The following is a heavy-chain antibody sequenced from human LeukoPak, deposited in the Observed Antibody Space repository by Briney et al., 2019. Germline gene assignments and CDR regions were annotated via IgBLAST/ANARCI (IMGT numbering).Heavy chain of an antibody. D-gene: IGHD2-2*01. CDR2: MNPNSGNT. J-gene: IGHJ3*02. CDR3: ARRQYQLGNAFDI. CDR1: GYTFTSYD. Sequence: ASVKVCCKASGYTFTSYDINWVRQATGQGLEWMGWMNPNSGNTGYAQKFQGRVTITRNTSISTAYMELSSLRSEDTAVYYCARRQYQLGNAFDIWGQGTMVTVSS. V-gene: IGHV1-8*03.